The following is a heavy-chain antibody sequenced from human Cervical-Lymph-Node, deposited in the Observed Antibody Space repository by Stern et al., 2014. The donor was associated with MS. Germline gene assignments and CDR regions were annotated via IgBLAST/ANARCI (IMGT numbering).Heavy chain of an antibody. V-gene: IGHV3-33*01. CDR1: GFTLSGYG. D-gene: IGHD6-19*01. Sequence: VQLVESGGGVVQPGTALRLSCAASGFTLSGYGIHWVRQAPGQGLEWMAVILVDGSNPDYADSVKGRFTITRDNSKNTLFLQMNSLRAEDTAVYYCARYASGWTIDAFDIWGQGTMVTVSS. CDR3: ARYASGWTIDAFDI. CDR2: ILVDGSNP. J-gene: IGHJ3*02.